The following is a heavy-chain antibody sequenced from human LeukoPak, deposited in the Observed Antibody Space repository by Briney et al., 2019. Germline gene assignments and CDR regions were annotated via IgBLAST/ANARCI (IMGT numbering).Heavy chain of an antibody. Sequence: SGGSLRLSCAASGFTFSSYAMGWVRQAPGKGLEWVSAISGSGGSTYYADSVKGRFTISRDNSKNTLYLQMNSLRAEDTAVYYCARRRYYYDSSGRTTYYYMDVWGKGTTVTVSS. J-gene: IGHJ6*03. D-gene: IGHD3-22*01. CDR2: ISGSGGST. CDR1: GFTFSSYA. V-gene: IGHV3-23*01. CDR3: ARRRYYYDSSGRTTYYYMDV.